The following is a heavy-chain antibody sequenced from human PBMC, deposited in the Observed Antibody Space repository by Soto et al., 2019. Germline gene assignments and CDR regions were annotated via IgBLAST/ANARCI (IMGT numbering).Heavy chain of an antibody. CDR3: ARHSVADATFYYAMGV. J-gene: IGHJ6*02. CDR1: GGIFRSSFA. CDR2: IVPLIGTG. Sequence: QVPLVQSGAEVKKPGTSVKVSCTVSGGIFRSSFAICWERQAPGQGLEWMGGIVPLIGTGKSAAKLQGRFSTTADESTSMAHMEVTSLASKDTAVYFCARHSVADATFYYAMGVRGQGTSVSVSS. V-gene: IGHV1-69*01. D-gene: IGHD2-8*02.